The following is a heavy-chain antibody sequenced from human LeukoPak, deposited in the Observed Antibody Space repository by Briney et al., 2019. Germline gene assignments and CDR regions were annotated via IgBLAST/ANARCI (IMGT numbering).Heavy chain of an antibody. CDR1: GGSISSGDYY. J-gene: IGHJ2*01. V-gene: IGHV4-30-4*02. CDR3: ARDRGTWYFDL. Sequence: SETLSLTCTVSGGSISSGDYYWSWIRQPPGKGLEWIGYIYYSGSTYYNPSLKSRVTISVDTSKNQFSLKLSSVTAADTAVYYCARDRGTWYFDLWGRGTLVTVSS. D-gene: IGHD1-7*01. CDR2: IYYSGST.